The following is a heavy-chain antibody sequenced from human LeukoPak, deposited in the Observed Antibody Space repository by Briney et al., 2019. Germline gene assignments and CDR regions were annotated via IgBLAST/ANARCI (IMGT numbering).Heavy chain of an antibody. CDR3: ASSRYDFWSGYYSHWFDP. CDR2: IYTSGST. V-gene: IGHV4-4*07. CDR1: GGSISSYY. J-gene: IGHJ5*02. D-gene: IGHD3-3*01. Sequence: SETLSLTCTVSGGSISSYYWSWIRQPAGKGLEWIGRIYTSGSTNYNPSLKSRVTVSVDTSKNQFSLKLSSVTAADTAVYYCASSRYDFWSGYYSHWFDPWGQGTLVTVSS.